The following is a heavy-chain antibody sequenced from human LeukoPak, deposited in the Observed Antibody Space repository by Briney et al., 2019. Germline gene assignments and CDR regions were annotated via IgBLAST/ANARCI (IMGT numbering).Heavy chain of an antibody. CDR3: ARGLDRIAAAGSSDY. CDR1: GYTFTGYY. D-gene: IGHD6-13*01. J-gene: IGHJ4*02. V-gene: IGHV1-2*02. CDR2: INPNSGGT. Sequence: ASVKVSCKASGYTFTGYYMHWVRQAPGQGLEWMGWINPNSGGTNYAQKFQGRVTMTRNTSISTAYMELSSLRSEDTAVYYCARGLDRIAAAGSSDYWGQGTLVTVSS.